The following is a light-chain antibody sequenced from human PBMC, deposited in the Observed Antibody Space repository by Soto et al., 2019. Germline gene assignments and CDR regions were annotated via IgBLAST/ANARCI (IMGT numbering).Light chain of an antibody. J-gene: IGLJ1*01. Sequence: QSVLAQPPSVSGAPGQKVTISCTGSSSNIGAGYDLHWYQQLPGTAPKLLLYGNSNRPSGVPDRFSGSKSGTSASLAITGLQAEDEAEYYCQSYDSSLSAYVFETGTKVTVL. CDR1: SSNIGAGYD. V-gene: IGLV1-40*01. CDR2: GNS. CDR3: QSYDSSLSAYV.